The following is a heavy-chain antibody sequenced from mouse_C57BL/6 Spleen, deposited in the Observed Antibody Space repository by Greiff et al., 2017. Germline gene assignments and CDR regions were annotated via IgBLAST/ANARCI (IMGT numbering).Heavy chain of an antibody. CDR2: IYPGSGST. V-gene: IGHV1-55*01. CDR1: GYTFTSYW. Sequence: QVHVKQPGAELVKPGASVKMSCKASGYTFTSYWITWVKQRPGQGLEWIGDIYPGSGSTNYNEKFKSKATLTVDTSSSTAYMQLSSLTSEDSAVYYCARFQIYYDYDGGFAYWGQGTLVTVSA. D-gene: IGHD2-4*01. J-gene: IGHJ3*01. CDR3: ARFQIYYDYDGGFAY.